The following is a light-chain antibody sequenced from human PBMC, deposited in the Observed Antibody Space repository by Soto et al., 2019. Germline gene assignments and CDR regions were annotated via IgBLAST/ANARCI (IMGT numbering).Light chain of an antibody. Sequence: QSALTQPASVSGSPGQSITISCTGTSSDVGGYNYVSWYQQHPGKAPKLIIYEVSNRPSGVSNRFSGSKSGNTASLTISGLQAEDGADYYCNSYTSKSTGVFGTGTTVTVL. J-gene: IGLJ1*01. CDR1: SSDVGGYNY. CDR3: NSYTSKSTGV. CDR2: EVS. V-gene: IGLV2-14*01.